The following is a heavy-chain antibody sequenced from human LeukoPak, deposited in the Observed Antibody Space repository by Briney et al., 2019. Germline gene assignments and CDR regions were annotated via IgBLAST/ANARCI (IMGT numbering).Heavy chain of an antibody. V-gene: IGHV3-30*18. Sequence: GGSLRLPCAASGFTFSNYGMHWVRQAPGKGLKWVAVISYDGSNKYYADSVKGRFTISRDNSKNTLYLQMNSMRAEDTAVYYCAKDFRRRYSYGYYYGMDVWGKGTTVTVSS. CDR1: GFTFSNYG. J-gene: IGHJ6*04. CDR3: AKDFRRRYSYGYYYGMDV. D-gene: IGHD5-18*01. CDR2: ISYDGSNK.